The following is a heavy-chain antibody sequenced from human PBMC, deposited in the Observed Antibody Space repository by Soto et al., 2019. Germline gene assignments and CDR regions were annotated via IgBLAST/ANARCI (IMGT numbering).Heavy chain of an antibody. CDR1: GYTLSVSD. V-gene: IGHV3-73*02. J-gene: IGHJ6*02. CDR3: TRHEGGRRRVFYAMDV. CDR2: IRGKNINYTT. Sequence: ERQLVQSGGGVVQPGGSLKLSCAAFGYTLSVSDMHWVRQASGKGLEWVGRIRGKNINYTTTNAASMTGRFMISRDASDNTAFLQMSSLKFKHTAIYFWTRHEGGRRRVFYAMDVWGQGTTVIVSS. D-gene: IGHD3-16*01.